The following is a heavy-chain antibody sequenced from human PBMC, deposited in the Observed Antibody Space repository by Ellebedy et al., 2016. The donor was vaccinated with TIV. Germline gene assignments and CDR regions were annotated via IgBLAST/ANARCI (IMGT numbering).Heavy chain of an antibody. D-gene: IGHD3-22*01. V-gene: IGHV3-23*01. Sequence: PGGSLRLSCAASGFTFSSYAMSWVRQAPGKGLEWVSAISGSGGSTYYADSVKGRFTISRDNSKNTLYLQMNSLRAEDTAVYYCHIPRITMIVVVTGFDYWGQGTLVTVSS. CDR2: ISGSGGST. J-gene: IGHJ4*02. CDR1: GFTFSSYA. CDR3: HIPRITMIVVVTGFDY.